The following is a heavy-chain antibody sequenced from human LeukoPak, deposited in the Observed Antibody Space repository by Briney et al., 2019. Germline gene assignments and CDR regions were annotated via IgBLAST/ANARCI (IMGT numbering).Heavy chain of an antibody. Sequence: SETLSLTCTVSGGSISSYYWSWIRQPPGKGLEWIGYIYYSGSTNYNPSLKSRVTISVDTSKNQFSLKLSSVTAADTAVYYCARRKITMVRGVMSAGNWFDPWGQGTLVTVSS. D-gene: IGHD3-10*01. J-gene: IGHJ5*02. CDR2: IYYSGST. CDR3: ARRKITMVRGVMSAGNWFDP. CDR1: GGSISSYY. V-gene: IGHV4-59*08.